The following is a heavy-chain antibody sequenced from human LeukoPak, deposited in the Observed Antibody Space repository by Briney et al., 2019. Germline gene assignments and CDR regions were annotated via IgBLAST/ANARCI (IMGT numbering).Heavy chain of an antibody. CDR3: ARDLPDYYYDSSGCLDY. J-gene: IGHJ4*02. D-gene: IGHD3-22*01. V-gene: IGHV1-2*02. CDR2: INPNSGGT. Sequence: ASVKVSCKASGYTFTGYYMHWVRQAPGQGLEWMGWINPNSGGTNYAQKFQGRVTMTRDTSISTAYMELSRLRSDDTAVYYCARDLPDYYYDSSGCLDYWGQGTLVTVSS. CDR1: GYTFTGYY.